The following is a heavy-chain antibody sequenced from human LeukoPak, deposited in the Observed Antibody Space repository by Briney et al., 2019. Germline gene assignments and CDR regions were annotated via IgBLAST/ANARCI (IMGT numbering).Heavy chain of an antibody. CDR1: GFTFSDYY. V-gene: IGHV3-11*04. D-gene: IGHD2-15*01. Sequence: PGGSLRLSCAASGFTFSDYYMSWIRQAPGKGLEWVSYISSSGSTIYYADSVKGRFTISRDNAKNSLYLQMNSLRAEDTAVYYCARDPPAYCSGGSSRICGGEGYFDYWGQGTLVTVSS. J-gene: IGHJ4*02. CDR3: ARDPPAYCSGGSSRICGGEGYFDY. CDR2: ISSSGSTI.